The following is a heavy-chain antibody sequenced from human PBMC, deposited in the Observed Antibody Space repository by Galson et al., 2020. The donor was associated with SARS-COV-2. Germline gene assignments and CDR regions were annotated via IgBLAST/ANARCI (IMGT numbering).Heavy chain of an antibody. CDR1: GYTFTSYG. D-gene: IGHD1-1*01. V-gene: IGHV1-18*01. Sequence: ASVKVSCKASGYTFTSYGISWVRQAPGQGLEWMGWISAYNGNTNYAQKLQGRVTMTTDTSTSTAYMELRSLRSDDTAVYYCARDSRSVYNWNDGSEVYWGQGTLVTVSS. J-gene: IGHJ4*02. CDR3: ARDSRSVYNWNDGSEVY. CDR2: ISAYNGNT.